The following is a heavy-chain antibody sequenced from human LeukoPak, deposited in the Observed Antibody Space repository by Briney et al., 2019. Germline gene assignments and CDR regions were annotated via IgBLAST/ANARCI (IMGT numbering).Heavy chain of an antibody. V-gene: IGHV3-33*06. Sequence: GESLTLSCAASGFSFSKYGMHWVRQAPGKGLEWVAVIWYDGSNKYYADSVKGRFTISRDNSKNTLYLQMNSLRAEDTAVYYCAKDFSLNYYDTSGYSAYWGQGTLVTVSS. CDR1: GFSFSKYG. CDR3: AKDFSLNYYDTSGYSAY. D-gene: IGHD3-22*01. CDR2: IWYDGSNK. J-gene: IGHJ4*02.